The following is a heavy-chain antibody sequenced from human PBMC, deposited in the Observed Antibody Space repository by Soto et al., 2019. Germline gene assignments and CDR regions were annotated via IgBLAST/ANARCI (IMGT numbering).Heavy chain of an antibody. V-gene: IGHV5-51*01. D-gene: IGHD6-13*01. CDR2: IYPGDSDT. CDR3: ARHEGPPGIAAAGTQFLRY. CDR1: GYSFTSYW. Sequence: GESLKISCKGSGYSFTSYWIGWVRQMPGKGLEWMGIIYPGDSDTRYSPSFQGQVTISADKSISTAYLQWSSLKASDTAMYYCARHEGPPGIAAAGTQFLRYWGQGTLVTVSS. J-gene: IGHJ4*02.